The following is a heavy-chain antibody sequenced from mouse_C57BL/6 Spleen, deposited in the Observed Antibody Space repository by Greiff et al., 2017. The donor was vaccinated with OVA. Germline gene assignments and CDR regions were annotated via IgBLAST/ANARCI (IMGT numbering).Heavy chain of an antibody. Sequence: VQLQQSGAELVMPGASVKLSCKASGYTFTSYWMHWVKQRPGQGLEWIGEIDPSDSYTNYNQKFKGKSTLTVDKSSSTAYMQLSSLTSEDSAVYYCARSYSNSLAYWGQGTLVTVSA. CDR3: ARSYSNSLAY. D-gene: IGHD2-5*01. V-gene: IGHV1-69*01. CDR2: IDPSDSYT. CDR1: GYTFTSYW. J-gene: IGHJ3*01.